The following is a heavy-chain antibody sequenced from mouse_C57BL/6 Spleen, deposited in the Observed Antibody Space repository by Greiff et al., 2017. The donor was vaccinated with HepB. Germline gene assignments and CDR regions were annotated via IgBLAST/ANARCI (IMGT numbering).Heavy chain of an antibody. D-gene: IGHD1-1*01. CDR2: FYPGSGSI. CDR1: GYTFTEYT. V-gene: IGHV1-62-2*01. CDR3: ARHEDSPYYYGSRAFDY. Sequence: QVQLQQSGAELVKPGASVKLSCKASGYTFTEYTIHWVKQRSGQGLEWIGWFYPGSGSIKYNEKFKDKATLTADKPSSTVYMELSRLTSEDSAVYFCARHEDSPYYYGSRAFDYWGQGTTLTVSS. J-gene: IGHJ2*01.